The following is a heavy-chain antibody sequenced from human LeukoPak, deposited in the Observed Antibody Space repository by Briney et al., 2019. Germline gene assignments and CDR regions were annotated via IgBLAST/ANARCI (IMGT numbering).Heavy chain of an antibody. CDR1: GGSFSGYY. D-gene: IGHD5-12*01. CDR3: ARAQGGYDAYYFDY. J-gene: IGHJ4*02. Sequence: SETLSLTCAVYGGSFSGYYWSWIRQPPGKGLEWIGYIYYSGSTNYNPSLKSRVTISVDTSKNQFSLKLSSVTAADTAVYYCARAQGGYDAYYFDYWGQGTLVTVSS. CDR2: IYYSGST. V-gene: IGHV4-59*01.